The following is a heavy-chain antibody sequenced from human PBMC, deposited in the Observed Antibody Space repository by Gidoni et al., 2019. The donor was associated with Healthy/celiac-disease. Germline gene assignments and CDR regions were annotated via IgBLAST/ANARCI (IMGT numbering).Heavy chain of an antibody. Sequence: QVQLVQSGAEVKKPGASVKVSCKASGYTFTSYGISWVRQAPGQGLEWMGWISAYTGNTNYAQKLQGRVTMTTATSTSTAYMELRSLRSDDTAVYYWARAVGTIFGVVSDYYYYGMDVWGKGTTVTVSS. D-gene: IGHD3-3*01. V-gene: IGHV1-18*01. CDR2: ISAYTGNT. CDR1: GYTFTSYG. CDR3: ARAVGTIFGVVSDYYYYGMDV. J-gene: IGHJ6*04.